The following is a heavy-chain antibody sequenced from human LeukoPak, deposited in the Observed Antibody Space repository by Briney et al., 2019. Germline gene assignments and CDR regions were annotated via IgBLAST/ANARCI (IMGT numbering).Heavy chain of an antibody. V-gene: IGHV3-74*01. CDR2: INSDGSST. CDR1: GFTFSSYW. CDR3: ASERYPTLYSSKYYYYGMDV. J-gene: IGHJ6*02. D-gene: IGHD6-13*01. Sequence: GGSLRLSCAASGFTFSSYWMHWVRQAPGKGLVWVSRINSDGSSTSYADSVKGRFTISRDNAKNTLYLQMNSLRAEDTAVYYCASERYPTLYSSKYYYYGMDVWGQGTTVTVSS.